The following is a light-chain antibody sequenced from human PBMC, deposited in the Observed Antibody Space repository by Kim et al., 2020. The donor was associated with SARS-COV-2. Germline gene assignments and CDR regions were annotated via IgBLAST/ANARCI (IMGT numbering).Light chain of an antibody. J-gene: IGLJ1*01. V-gene: IGLV2-14*01. CDR2: DVT. Sequence: QSALTQPASVSGSPGQSITISCTGTSSDVGAYKYVSWYQQHPGKAPKLMIYDVTKRPSGVSDRFSGSKSGNTASLTISGLQAEDEADYYCNSYKYDSTHVFGSGTKVTVL. CDR3: NSYKYDSTHV. CDR1: SSDVGAYKY.